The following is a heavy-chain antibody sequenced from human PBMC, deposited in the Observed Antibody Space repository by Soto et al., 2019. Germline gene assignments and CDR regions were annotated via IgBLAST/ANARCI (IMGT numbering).Heavy chain of an antibody. Sequence: SETLSLTCTVSGGSIDYYYWNWIRQPPGKGLEWLGYISDRGSTRYNPSLRSRVTFSVDTSKNHFSLKLNSVTAADTAVYYCAGESNAWFPSYGIDVWGQGTAVTVSS. D-gene: IGHD3-10*01. V-gene: IGHV4-59*01. J-gene: IGHJ6*02. CDR3: AGESNAWFPSYGIDV. CDR1: GGSIDYYY. CDR2: ISDRGST.